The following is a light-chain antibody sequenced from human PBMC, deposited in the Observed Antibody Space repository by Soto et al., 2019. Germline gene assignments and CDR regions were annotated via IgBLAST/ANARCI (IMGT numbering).Light chain of an antibody. V-gene: IGKV3-15*01. CDR3: QQYNNWPF. CDR1: QSVSSN. J-gene: IGKJ3*01. CDR2: GAS. Sequence: EIVMTQSQATLSVSPGERATLSCRASQSVSSNLAWYQQKPGQAPRLLIYGASTRATGIPARFSGSGSGTEFTLTISSLQSEDFAVYYCQQYNNWPFFGPGTKVDI.